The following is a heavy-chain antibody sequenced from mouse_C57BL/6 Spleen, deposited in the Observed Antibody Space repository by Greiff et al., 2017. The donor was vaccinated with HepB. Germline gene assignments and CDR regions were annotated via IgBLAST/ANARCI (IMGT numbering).Heavy chain of an antibody. Sequence: DVMLVESGGGLVQPGGSLKLSCAASGFTFSDYYMYWVRQTPEKRLEWVAYISNGGGSTYYPDTVKGRVTISRDNAKNTLYLQMSRLKSEDTAMYYCARLGGSSYLDYWGQGTTLTVSS. CDR3: ARLGGSSYLDY. D-gene: IGHD1-1*01. J-gene: IGHJ2*01. CDR2: ISNGGGST. CDR1: GFTFSDYY. V-gene: IGHV5-12*01.